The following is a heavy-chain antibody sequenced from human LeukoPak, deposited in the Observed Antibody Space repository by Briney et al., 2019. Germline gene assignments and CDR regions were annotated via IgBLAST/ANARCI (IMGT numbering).Heavy chain of an antibody. CDR2: SSCDHNTH. D-gene: IGHD1-14*01. Sequence: PGGSLRLSCAASGFTFDDDTMHWVRQAPGKGGEGGSVSSCDHNTHYYAYSVKGPFPFSRHNTKPSLYLQMNTLSTEDTAVYYCGKGPRRCTGCDGFDILGQGTMVTVSS. V-gene: IGHV3-43*01. J-gene: IGHJ3*02. CDR1: GFTFDDDT. CDR3: GKGPRRCTGCDGFDI.